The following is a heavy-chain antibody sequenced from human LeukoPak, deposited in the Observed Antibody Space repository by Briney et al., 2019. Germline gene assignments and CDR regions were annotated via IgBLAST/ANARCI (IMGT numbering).Heavy chain of an antibody. CDR1: GGSISSGGYY. V-gene: IGHV4-30-2*01. J-gene: IGHJ4*02. Sequence: SETLSLTCTVSGGSISSGGYYWSWIRQPPGKGLEWIGYIYHSGSTYYNPSLKSRVTISVDRSKNQSSLKLSSVTAADTAVYYCARDSGPLTATIDYWGQGTLVTVSS. CDR2: IYHSGST. CDR3: ARDSGPLTATIDY. D-gene: IGHD2-15*01.